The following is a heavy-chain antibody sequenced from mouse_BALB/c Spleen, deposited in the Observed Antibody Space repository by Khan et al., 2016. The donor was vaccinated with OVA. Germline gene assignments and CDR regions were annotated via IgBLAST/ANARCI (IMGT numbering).Heavy chain of an antibody. CDR2: ISYSGST. Sequence: EVQLQESGPGLVKPSQSLSLTCTVTGYSITSGYGWNWIRQFPGNKLEWMGYISYSGSTNYNPSLKSRISITRDTSKNPFFLQLNSVTTKDTATYYCARTARIKYWGQGTTLTVSS. CDR3: ARTARIKY. D-gene: IGHD1-2*01. V-gene: IGHV3-2*02. J-gene: IGHJ2*01. CDR1: GYSITSGYG.